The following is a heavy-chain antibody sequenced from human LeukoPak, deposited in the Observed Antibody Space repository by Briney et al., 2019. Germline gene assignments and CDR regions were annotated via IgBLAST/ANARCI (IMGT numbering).Heavy chain of an antibody. Sequence: GGSLRLSCAASGFTFSSYEMNWVRQAPGKGLEWVGFIRSKASGGTTEYAASVRGRFTISRDDSKSIAYLQMNGLKTEDTAVYYCARDRGGLQPSYNFYYYGMDVWGQGTTVTVSS. CDR2: IRSKASGGTT. J-gene: IGHJ6*02. D-gene: IGHD1-26*01. V-gene: IGHV3-49*04. CDR1: GFTFSSYE. CDR3: ARDRGGLQPSYNFYYYGMDV.